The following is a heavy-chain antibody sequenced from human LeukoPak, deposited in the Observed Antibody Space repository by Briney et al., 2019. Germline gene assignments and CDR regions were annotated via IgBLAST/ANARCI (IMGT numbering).Heavy chain of an antibody. V-gene: IGHV3-7*01. J-gene: IGHJ5*02. CDR1: GFTFSSYW. Sequence: GRSLRPSCAASGFTFSSYWTGWVRQPPGKGLGWVANIKQDGSEKYYVDSVKGRFTISRDNAKNSLYLQMTSLRAEDTAVYYCARDDCSSISCYHNWFEPWGEGTLVTVSS. CDR3: ARDDCSSISCYHNWFEP. D-gene: IGHD2-2*01. CDR2: IKQDGSEK.